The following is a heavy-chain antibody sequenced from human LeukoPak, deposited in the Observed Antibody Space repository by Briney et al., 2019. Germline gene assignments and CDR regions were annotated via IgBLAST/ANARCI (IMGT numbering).Heavy chain of an antibody. D-gene: IGHD3-22*01. V-gene: IGHV4-59*01. J-gene: IGHJ4*02. CDR1: GGSISSYY. CDR2: IYYSGST. CDR3: ARAPGMYYYDSSGYYLD. Sequence: KPSETLSLTCTVSGGSISSYYWSWIRQPPGKGLEWIGYIYYSGSTNYNPSPKSRVTISVDTSKNQFSLKLSSVTAADTAVYYCARAPGMYYYDSSGYYLDWGQGTLVTVSS.